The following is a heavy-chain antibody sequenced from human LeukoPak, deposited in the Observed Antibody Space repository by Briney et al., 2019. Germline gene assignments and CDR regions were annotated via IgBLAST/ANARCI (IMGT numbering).Heavy chain of an antibody. Sequence: PGGSLRLSCAASGFTFSSYGMHWVRQAPGKGLEWVAVISYDGSNKYYADSVKGRFTISRDNSKNTLYLQMNSLRAEDTAVYYCAKVPYRYYGSGSYQFDYWGQGTLVTVSS. D-gene: IGHD3-10*01. J-gene: IGHJ4*02. V-gene: IGHV3-30*18. CDR2: ISYDGSNK. CDR1: GFTFSSYG. CDR3: AKVPYRYYGSGSYQFDY.